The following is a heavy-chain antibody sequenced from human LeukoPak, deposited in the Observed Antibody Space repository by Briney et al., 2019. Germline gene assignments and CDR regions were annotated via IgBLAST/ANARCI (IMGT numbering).Heavy chain of an antibody. CDR3: SRRNMGGELRDFGY. Sequence: PSETLTLTCTVAGGPFSSCSAHWAWIRQAPGKGLEWIGTISYSGATYYNPSLESRVTISVETSKNQFSLRLSSVTAADTDLYYCSRRNMGGELRDFGYWGQGTLVTVSS. V-gene: IGHV4-39*01. J-gene: IGHJ4*02. D-gene: IGHD2-21*01. CDR1: GGPFSSCSAH. CDR2: ISYSGAT.